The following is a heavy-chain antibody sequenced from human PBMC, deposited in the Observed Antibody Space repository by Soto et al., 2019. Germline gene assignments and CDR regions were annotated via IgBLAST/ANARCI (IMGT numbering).Heavy chain of an antibody. D-gene: IGHD3-22*01. CDR1: GGTFSSYA. CDR3: ARASGPEDSSGYYWRDP. CDR2: IIPMFDEA. J-gene: IGHJ5*02. Sequence: QVQLMQSGAEVRKPGSSVKVSCKASGGTFSSYAVTWVRQAPGQGLEWMGGIIPMFDEARYAQKFQGRGTITADDSTTTAYMELSSLRSEYTAVYFCARASGPEDSSGYYWRDPLGQGTLVTVSS. V-gene: IGHV1-69*01.